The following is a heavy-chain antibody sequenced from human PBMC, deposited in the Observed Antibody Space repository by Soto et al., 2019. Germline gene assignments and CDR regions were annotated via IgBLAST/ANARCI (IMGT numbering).Heavy chain of an antibody. Sequence: RGESLKISCKGSGYSFTSYWIGWVRQMPGKGLEWMGIIYPGDSDTRYSPSFQGQVTISADKSISTAYLQWSSLKASDTAMHYCARPLVRYYDSSGYPVNDACDIWGQGTMVTVSS. V-gene: IGHV5-51*01. CDR1: GYSFTSYW. CDR2: IYPGDSDT. CDR3: ARPLVRYYDSSGYPVNDACDI. J-gene: IGHJ3*02. D-gene: IGHD3-22*01.